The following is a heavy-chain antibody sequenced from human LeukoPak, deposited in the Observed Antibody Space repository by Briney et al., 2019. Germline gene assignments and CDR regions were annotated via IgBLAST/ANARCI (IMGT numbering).Heavy chain of an antibody. V-gene: IGHV4-39*01. CDR1: GGSISSSSYY. CDR3: ARRGLSYGSGSYYGLTRNKSNYYYYYMDV. Sequence: SETLSLTCTVSGGSISSSSYYWGWIRQPPGKGLEWIGSIYYSGSTYYNPSLKSRVTISVDTSKNQLSLKLSSVTAADTAVYYCARRGLSYGSGSYYGLTRNKSNYYYYYMDVWGKGTTVTISS. CDR2: IYYSGST. J-gene: IGHJ6*03. D-gene: IGHD3-10*01.